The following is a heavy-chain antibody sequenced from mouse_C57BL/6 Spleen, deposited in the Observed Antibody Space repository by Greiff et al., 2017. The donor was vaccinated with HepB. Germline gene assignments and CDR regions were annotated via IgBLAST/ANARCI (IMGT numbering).Heavy chain of an antibody. J-gene: IGHJ1*03. CDR1: GYAFSSYW. CDR2: IYPGDGDT. CDR3: ASPPDYYGSSYWYFDV. V-gene: IGHV1-80*01. D-gene: IGHD1-1*01. Sequence: VQLVESGAELVKPGASVKISCKASGYAFSSYWMNWVKQRPGKGLEWIGQIYPGDGDTNYNGKFKGKATLTADKSSSTAYMQLSSLTSEDSAVYFCASPPDYYGSSYWYFDVWGTGTTVTVSS.